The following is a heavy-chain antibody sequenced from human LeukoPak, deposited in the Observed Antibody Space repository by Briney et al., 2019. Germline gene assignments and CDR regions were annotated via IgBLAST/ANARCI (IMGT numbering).Heavy chain of an antibody. CDR3: VRSSYCSGGICYSGGHY. CDR1: GYTFNAYY. CDR2: VNPNTGGT. V-gene: IGHV1-2*02. D-gene: IGHD2-15*01. J-gene: IGHJ4*02. Sequence: GASVKVSCKASGYTFNAYYMHWVRQAPGQGLEWMGWVNPNTGGTKYAQNFQCRVTMTRDTSTTTAYMELTRLNSDDTAVYFCVRSSYCSGGICYSGGHYWGQGTLVTVSP.